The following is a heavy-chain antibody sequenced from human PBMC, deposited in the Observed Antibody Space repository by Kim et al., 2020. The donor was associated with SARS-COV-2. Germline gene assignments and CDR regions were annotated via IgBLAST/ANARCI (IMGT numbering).Heavy chain of an antibody. CDR1: GFTFSSYA. J-gene: IGHJ4*02. V-gene: IGHV3-64D*09. D-gene: IGHD6-19*01. CDR3: VKGDYSSGWGY. Sequence: GGSLRLSCSASGFTFSSYAMHWVRQAPGKGLEYVSAISSNGGSTYYADSVKGRFTISRDNSKNTLYLQMSSLRAEDTAVYYCVKGDYSSGWGYWGQGTLVTVSS. CDR2: ISSNGGST.